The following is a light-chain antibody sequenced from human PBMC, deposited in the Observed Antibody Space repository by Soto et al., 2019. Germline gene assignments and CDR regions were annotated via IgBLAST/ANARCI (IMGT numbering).Light chain of an antibody. CDR3: QQYYSNQGA. CDR1: QSVLYSSNNKNY. V-gene: IGKV4-1*01. Sequence: DIVMTQSPDSLAVSLGERATINCKSSQSVLYSSNNKNYLAWYQQKPGQPPKLLIYWASTRESGVPDRFSGSGSGTDFTLTISSLQAEDVAVYYCQQYYSNQGAFGQGNKVEIK. CDR2: WAS. J-gene: IGKJ1*01.